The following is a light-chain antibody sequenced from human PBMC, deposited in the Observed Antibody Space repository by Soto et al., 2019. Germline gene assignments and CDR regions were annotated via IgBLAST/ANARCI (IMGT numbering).Light chain of an antibody. CDR1: QSVSGS. Sequence: EIVMTQSPATLSVSPGERATLSCRASQSVSGSLAWYQQKPGQAPRLLFYGASTRATGVPARFSGSGSGTEFTLTISSLQSEDFAVYYCLHYNNGPRFGQGTKVDVK. CDR3: LHYNNGPR. CDR2: GAS. J-gene: IGKJ1*01. V-gene: IGKV3-15*01.